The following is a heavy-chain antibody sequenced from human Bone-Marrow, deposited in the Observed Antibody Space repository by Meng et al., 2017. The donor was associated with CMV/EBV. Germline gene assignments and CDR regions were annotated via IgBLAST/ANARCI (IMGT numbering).Heavy chain of an antibody. Sequence: GSLRLSCAVYGGSLSGYYWSWIRQPPGKGLEWIGEINHSGSTNYNPSLKSRVTISVDTSKNQFSLKLSSVTAADTAVYYCAREPSINCSGGSCHLWYSNWFDPWGQGNRVTGSS. D-gene: IGHD2-15*01. CDR3: AREPSINCSGGSCHLWYSNWFDP. J-gene: IGHJ5*02. V-gene: IGHV4-34*01. CDR1: GGSLSGYY. CDR2: INHSGST.